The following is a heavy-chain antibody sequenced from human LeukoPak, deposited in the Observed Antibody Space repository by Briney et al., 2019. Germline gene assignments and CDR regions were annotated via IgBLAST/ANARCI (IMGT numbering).Heavy chain of an antibody. D-gene: IGHD3-22*01. CDR3: ARGHYDSSGYYGLLRNLNWFDP. V-gene: IGHV4-34*01. CDR2: INHSGST. J-gene: IGHJ5*02. Sequence: SETLSLTCAVYGGSFSGYYWSWIRQPPGKGLEWIGEINHSGSTNYNPSLKSRVTISVDTSKNQFSLKLSSVTAADTAVYYCARGHYDSSGYYGLLRNLNWFDPWGQGTLVTVSS. CDR1: GGSFSGYY.